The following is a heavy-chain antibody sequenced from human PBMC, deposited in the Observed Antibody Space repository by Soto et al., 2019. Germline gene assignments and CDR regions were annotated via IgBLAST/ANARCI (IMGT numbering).Heavy chain of an antibody. CDR2: ISSTTNYI. D-gene: IGHD7-27*01. CDR3: ARESEDLTSNFDY. V-gene: IGHV3-21*06. Sequence: GALRLTCAASGFTFTRYSMNWVRQAPGKGLEWVSSISSTTNYIYYGDSMKGRFTISRDNAKNSLYLEMNSLRAEDTAVYYCARESEDLTSNFDYWGQGTLVTVYS. J-gene: IGHJ4*02. CDR1: GFTFTRYS.